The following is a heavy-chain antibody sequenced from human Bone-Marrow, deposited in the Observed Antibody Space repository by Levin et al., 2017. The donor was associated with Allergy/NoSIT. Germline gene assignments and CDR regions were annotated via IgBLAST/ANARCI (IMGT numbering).Heavy chain of an antibody. D-gene: IGHD6-6*01. J-gene: IGHJ4*02. V-gene: IGHV4-34*01. CDR2: INHSGST. Sequence: SQTLSLTCAVYGGSFSGYYWSWIRQPPGKGLEWIGEINHSGSTNYNPSLKSRVTISVDTSKNQFSLKLSSVTAADTAVYYCARGSGSSDYWGQGTLVTVSS. CDR3: ARGSGSSDY. CDR1: GGSFSGYY.